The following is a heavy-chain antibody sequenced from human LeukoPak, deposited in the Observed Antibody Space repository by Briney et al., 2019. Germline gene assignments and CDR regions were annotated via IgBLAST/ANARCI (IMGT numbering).Heavy chain of an antibody. CDR2: MNPNSGNT. V-gene: IGHV1-8*01. J-gene: IGHJ4*02. CDR3: ARGADRRTNRGGYYFDY. CDR1: GYTFTSYD. D-gene: IGHD1-1*01. Sequence: GSVKVSCKASGYTFTSYDINWVRQATGQGLEWMGWMNPNSGNTGYAQKFQGRVTMTRNTSISTAYMELSSLRSEDTAVYYCARGADRRTNRGGYYFDYWGQGTLVTVSS.